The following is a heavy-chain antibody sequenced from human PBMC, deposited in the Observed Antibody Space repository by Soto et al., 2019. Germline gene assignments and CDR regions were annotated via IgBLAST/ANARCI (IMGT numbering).Heavy chain of an antibody. V-gene: IGHV2-26*01. Sequence: QVTLKESGPVLVKPTETLTLTCTVSGFSLWNTRVGVAWIRQPPGKALEWLAHIFSDEGKSYNNSLRDRLTISKDTAKSQVVITMANMEPVDTGTYFCARIGPDYYEFLYAQYVNFDYWGQGNLVNVPS. CDR2: IFSDEGK. D-gene: IGHD3-3*01. CDR3: ARIGPDYYEFLYAQYVNFDY. CDR1: GFSLWNTRVG. J-gene: IGHJ4*02.